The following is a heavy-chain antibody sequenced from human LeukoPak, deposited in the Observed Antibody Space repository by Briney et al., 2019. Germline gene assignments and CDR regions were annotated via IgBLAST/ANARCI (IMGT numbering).Heavy chain of an antibody. Sequence: GGSLRLSCAASGFTVSNNYLSWVRQAPGMGLEWVSVIYSAGSTYYADSVKGRFTISGDNSKNTLYLQMNSLRAEDTAVYYCARDSAVTMSFDIWGQGTMVTVSS. V-gene: IGHV3-66*01. J-gene: IGHJ3*02. CDR1: GFTVSNNY. CDR3: ARDSAVTMSFDI. D-gene: IGHD4-17*01. CDR2: IYSAGST.